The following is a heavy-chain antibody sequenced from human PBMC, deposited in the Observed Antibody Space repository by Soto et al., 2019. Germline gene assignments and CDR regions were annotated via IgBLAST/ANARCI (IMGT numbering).Heavy chain of an antibody. J-gene: IGHJ4*02. CDR1: GGSISSSSYY. Sequence: QLQLQESGPGLVKPSETLSLTCTVSGGSISSSSYYWGWIRQPPGKGLEWIGSIYYSGSTYYNPSLKGRVTISVDTAKNQSSLKLSSVTAADTAVYYCARPGNYGSGSYLYYLDYWGQGTLVTVSS. D-gene: IGHD3-10*01. CDR2: IYYSGST. CDR3: ARPGNYGSGSYLYYLDY. V-gene: IGHV4-39*01.